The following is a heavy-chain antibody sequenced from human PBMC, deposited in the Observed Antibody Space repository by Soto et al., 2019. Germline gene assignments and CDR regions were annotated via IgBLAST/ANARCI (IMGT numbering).Heavy chain of an antibody. Sequence: QMQLVESGGGVVQPGRSLRLSCAASGFTFSSYGMHWVRQAPGKGLEWVAVIWYDGSNKYYADSVKGRFTISRDNSKNTLYLQMNSLRAEDTAVYYCARGDSYYYYYMDVWGKGTTVTVSS. J-gene: IGHJ6*03. V-gene: IGHV3-33*01. CDR2: IWYDGSNK. CDR3: ARGDSYYYYYMDV. CDR1: GFTFSSYG.